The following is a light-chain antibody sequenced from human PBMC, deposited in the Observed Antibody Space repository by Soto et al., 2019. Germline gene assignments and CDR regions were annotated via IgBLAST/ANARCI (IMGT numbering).Light chain of an antibody. CDR2: DAA. Sequence: EIVLTQSPATLSLSPGERDTLSCRASQSVSSYLAWYQQNPGQAPRLLIYDAANRATGIPARFSGSGSGTDFPLTIISLEHEDFAVYYFPQRSIGPPYTCGQGTKLEIK. CDR1: QSVSSY. CDR3: PQRSIGPPYT. V-gene: IGKV3-11*01. J-gene: IGKJ2*01.